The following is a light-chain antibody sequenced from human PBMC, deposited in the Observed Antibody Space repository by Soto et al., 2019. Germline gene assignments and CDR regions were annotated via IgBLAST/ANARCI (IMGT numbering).Light chain of an antibody. J-gene: IGLJ1*01. CDR2: EVS. CDR3: SSYTTSSTLLYV. V-gene: IGLV2-14*01. CDR1: SSDVGGYNS. Sequence: QSALTQPASVSGSPGQSITISCTGTSSDVGGYNSVSWYQQHPGKAPKLVIYEVSNRPSGVSNRFSGSKSGNTASLTISGLQAEDEADYYCSSYTTSSTLLYVFGPGTKVTVL.